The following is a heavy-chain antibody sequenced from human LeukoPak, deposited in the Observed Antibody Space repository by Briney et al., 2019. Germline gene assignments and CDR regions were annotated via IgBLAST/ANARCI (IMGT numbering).Heavy chain of an antibody. Sequence: ASVKVSCKASGYTFTGYYMHWVRQAPGQGLEWMGWINPNSGGTNYAQKFQGRVTMTRDTSISAAYMDLSRLISDDTAVYYCARFDQVSETAGGYWGQGTLVTVSS. CDR1: GYTFTGYY. CDR3: ARFDQVSETAGGY. D-gene: IGHD5/OR15-5a*01. CDR2: INPNSGGT. V-gene: IGHV1-2*02. J-gene: IGHJ4*02.